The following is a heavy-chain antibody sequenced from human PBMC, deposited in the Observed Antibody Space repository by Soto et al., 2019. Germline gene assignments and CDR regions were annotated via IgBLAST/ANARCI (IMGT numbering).Heavy chain of an antibody. Sequence: DEHLVQSGGGLGQPGGSLRLSCAGSGFTFKTYGMNWVRRAPGKGLEWIAFISGTGSTTDYADSVQGRFIVSRDNSNNSLHLQVNSLRSDDTAVYYCAREGCNSASCYSYIRAFDVWGQGTDVSVSS. V-gene: IGHV3-48*01. D-gene: IGHD2-21*02. CDR1: GFTFKTYG. CDR2: ISGTGSTT. CDR3: AREGCNSASCYSYIRAFDV. J-gene: IGHJ3*01.